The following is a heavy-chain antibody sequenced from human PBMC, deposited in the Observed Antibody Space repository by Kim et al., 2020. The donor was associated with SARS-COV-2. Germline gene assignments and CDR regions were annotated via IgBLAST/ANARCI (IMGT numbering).Heavy chain of an antibody. D-gene: IGHD3-16*01. CDR1: GFTFSSYA. Sequence: GGSLRLSCAVSGFTFSSYAMHWVRQAPGKGLEWVAVISFDGSNRYYADSVKGRFTVSRDNSKNTLYLQMNSLRAEDTAVYYCARTPEDYGWGEWDCWGQG. CDR3: ARTPEDYGWGEWDC. V-gene: IGHV3-30*04. J-gene: IGHJ4*02. CDR2: ISFDGSNR.